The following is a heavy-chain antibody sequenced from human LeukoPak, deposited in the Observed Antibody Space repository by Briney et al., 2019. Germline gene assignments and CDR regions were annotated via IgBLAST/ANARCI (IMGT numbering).Heavy chain of an antibody. J-gene: IGHJ4*02. V-gene: IGHV1-3*01. CDR1: GYTFSTYA. Sequence: ASVKVSCKASGYTFSTYAMHWERQAPGQRLECMGWINAGNGNTEYSQKFQGRVTITRDTSASTAYMELSSLRSEDTAVYYCAREGSFRGRFFDYWGQGTLVTVSS. CDR2: INAGNGNT. CDR3: AREGSFRGRFFDY. D-gene: IGHD3-10*01.